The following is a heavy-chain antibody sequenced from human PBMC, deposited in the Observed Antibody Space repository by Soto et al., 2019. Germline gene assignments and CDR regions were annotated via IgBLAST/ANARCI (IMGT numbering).Heavy chain of an antibody. CDR3: ARLIGNSWLDS. J-gene: IGHJ5*01. D-gene: IGHD2-8*01. Sequence: SQTLSLTCAISGDSVSSSSVTWNWIRQSPSRGLEWLGRTYYRSKWYNDYAESVKSQITINPDTSKNQLSLQLNSVTPDDTAVYYCARLIGNSWLDSWGQGTLVTVSS. CDR1: GDSVSSSSVT. CDR2: TYYRSKWYN. V-gene: IGHV6-1*01.